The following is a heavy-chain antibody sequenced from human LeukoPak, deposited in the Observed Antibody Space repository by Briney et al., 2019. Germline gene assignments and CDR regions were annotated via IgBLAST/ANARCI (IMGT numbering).Heavy chain of an antibody. CDR1: GGSIGSFY. D-gene: IGHD2-21*02. Sequence: SETLSLTCTVSGGSIGSFYWSWIRQPPGKGLEWIGYIYYSGSTNYNPSLKSRVTISVDTSKNQFSLKLSSVTAADTAVYYCARGRRGCGGDCYEFDYWGQGTLVTVSS. V-gene: IGHV4-59*01. CDR3: ARGRRGCGGDCYEFDY. J-gene: IGHJ4*02. CDR2: IYYSGST.